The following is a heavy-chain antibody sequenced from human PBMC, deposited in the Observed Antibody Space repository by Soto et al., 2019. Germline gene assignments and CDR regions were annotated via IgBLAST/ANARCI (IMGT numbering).Heavy chain of an antibody. V-gene: IGHV3-23*01. Sequence: LRLSCAASGFTFSSYAISWVRQSPCKVLEWVSSISGSGGSTYYADSVKGRFTISRDNSKNTLYLQMNSLRAEDTAVYYCAKDQGYSSSWYPSYYYFDYWGQGTLVTVSS. D-gene: IGHD6-13*01. J-gene: IGHJ4*02. CDR1: GFTFSSYA. CDR3: AKDQGYSSSWYPSYYYFDY. CDR2: ISGSGGST.